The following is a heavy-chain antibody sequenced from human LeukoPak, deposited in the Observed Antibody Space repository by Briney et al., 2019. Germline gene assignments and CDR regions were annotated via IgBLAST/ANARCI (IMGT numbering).Heavy chain of an antibody. V-gene: IGHV1-2*06. J-gene: IGHJ6*03. CDR1: GYTFTGYY. CDR3: ASGDYDFWSGYYTPLVGYYYYMEV. CDR2: INPNSGGT. D-gene: IGHD3-3*01. Sequence: ASVKVSCKASGYTFTGYYMHWVRQAPGQGLEWMGRINPNSGGTNYAQKFQGRVTMTRDTSISTAYMELSRLRSDDTAVYYCASGDYDFWSGYYTPLVGYYYYMEVWGKGTTVTVSS.